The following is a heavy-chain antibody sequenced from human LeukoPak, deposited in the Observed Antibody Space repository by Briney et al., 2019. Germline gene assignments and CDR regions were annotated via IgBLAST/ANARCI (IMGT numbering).Heavy chain of an antibody. CDR2: ISSSSSYI. CDR3: ARDPGSGSSDY. Sequence: GGSLRLSCAASGFTFSSYSMNWVRQAPGEGLEWVSSISSSSSYIYYADSVKGRFTISRDNAKNSLYLQMNSLRAEDTAVYYCARDPGSGSSDYWGQGTLVTVSS. J-gene: IGHJ4*02. V-gene: IGHV3-21*01. D-gene: IGHD3-10*01. CDR1: GFTFSSYS.